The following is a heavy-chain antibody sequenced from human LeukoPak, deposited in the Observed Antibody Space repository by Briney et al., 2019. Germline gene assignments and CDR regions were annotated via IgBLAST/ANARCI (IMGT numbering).Heavy chain of an antibody. V-gene: IGHV4-34*01. D-gene: IGHD3-10*01. J-gene: IGHJ5*01. CDR3: ARAERRINLARGVFGSHFDS. CDR1: GGSFSRPF. Sequence: SETLSLTCAVSGGSFSRPFWSWIRQTPGKGLEWIGDIDHSGRTDYDPSLEGRVTMSVDTSKNQFSLRLTSVTAADTAVYFCARAERRINLARGVFGSHFDSWGQGTLVSAAS. CDR2: IDHSGRT.